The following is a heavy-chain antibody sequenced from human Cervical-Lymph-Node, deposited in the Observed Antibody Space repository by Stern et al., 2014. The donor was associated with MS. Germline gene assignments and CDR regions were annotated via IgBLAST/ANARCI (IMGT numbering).Heavy chain of an antibody. CDR2: IKSKTDGGTT. V-gene: IGHV3-15*01. CDR1: GFTFSNAW. Sequence: EVHLVESGGGLVKPGGSLRLSCAASGFTFSNAWMSWVRQAPGKGLEWVGRIKSKTDGGTTDYAAPVKGRFTISRDDSKNTLYLQMNSLKTEDTAVYYCTTEYYYDSSGYYCDYWGQGTLVTVSS. J-gene: IGHJ4*02. CDR3: TTEYYYDSSGYYCDY. D-gene: IGHD3-22*01.